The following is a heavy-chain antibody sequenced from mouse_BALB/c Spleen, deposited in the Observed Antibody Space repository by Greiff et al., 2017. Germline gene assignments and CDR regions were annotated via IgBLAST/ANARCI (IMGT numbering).Heavy chain of an antibody. V-gene: IGHV5-9-3*01. CDR1: GFTFSSYA. D-gene: IGHD2-4*01. CDR2: ISSGGSYT. Sequence: EVHLVESGGGLVKPGGSLKLSCAASGFTFSSYAMSWVRQTPEKRLEWVATISSGGSYTYYPDSVKGRFTISRDNAKNTLYLQMSSLRSEDTAMYYCARPTMITTGYFDVWGAGTTVTVSS. CDR3: ARPTMITTGYFDV. J-gene: IGHJ1*01.